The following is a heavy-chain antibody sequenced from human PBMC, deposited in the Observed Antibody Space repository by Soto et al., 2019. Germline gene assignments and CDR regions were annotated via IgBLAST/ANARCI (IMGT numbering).Heavy chain of an antibody. V-gene: IGHV1-24*01. CDR3: AAELITTQGAEAGCFDN. CDR1: GYTLTELS. Sequence: ASVKVSCKVSGYTLTELSIHWVRQTPGKGLEWMGGFDPEDDETIYAQKFQGRVTMTEDTSTVTSYMELSSLRSEDTAVYYCAAELITTQGAEAGCFDNWGQGTLVTVSS. D-gene: IGHD6-13*01. CDR2: FDPEDDET. J-gene: IGHJ4*02.